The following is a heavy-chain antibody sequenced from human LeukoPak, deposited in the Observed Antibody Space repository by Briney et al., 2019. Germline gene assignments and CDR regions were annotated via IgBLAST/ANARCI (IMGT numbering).Heavy chain of an antibody. D-gene: IGHD3-10*01. J-gene: IGHJ5*02. CDR3: ARGPSPFFHYYGWFGP. CDR1: GYTFTSYG. Sequence: ASVKVSCKASGYTFTSYGISWVRQAPGQGLEWMGWISAYSGNTNYAQKLQGRVTMTRNTSISTAYMELSSLRSEDTAVYYCARGPSPFFHYYGWFGPWGQGTLVTVSS. CDR2: ISAYSGNT. V-gene: IGHV1-18*01.